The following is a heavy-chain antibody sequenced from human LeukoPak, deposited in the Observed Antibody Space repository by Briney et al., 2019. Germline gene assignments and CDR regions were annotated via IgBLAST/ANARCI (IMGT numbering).Heavy chain of an antibody. D-gene: IGHD2-15*01. CDR3: ARDGLYCSGGSCYFIKLDY. V-gene: IGHV3-7*01. CDR1: GFTFSSYW. CDR2: IKQDGSEK. Sequence: GGSLRLSCAASGFTFSSYWMSWVRQAPGKGLEWVAGIKQDGSEKYYGDSVKGRFTISRDNAKNSLYLQMNSLRAEYTAVYYCARDGLYCSGGSCYFIKLDYRGQGTLVTVSS. J-gene: IGHJ4*02.